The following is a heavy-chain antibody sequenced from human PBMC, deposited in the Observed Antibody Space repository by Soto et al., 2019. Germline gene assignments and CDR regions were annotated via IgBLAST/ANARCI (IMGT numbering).Heavy chain of an antibody. CDR1: GFTFSSYA. CDR2: ISGSGGST. J-gene: IGHJ6*02. CDR3: ASTHAGVYDFWCGYRPPRGSFGMDV. D-gene: IGHD3-3*01. V-gene: IGHV3-23*01. Sequence: GGSLRLSCAASGFTFSSYAMSWVRQAPGKGLEWVSAISGSGGSTYYADSVKGRFTISRDNSKNTLYLQMNSLRAEDTAVYYRASTHAGVYDFWCGYRPPRGSFGMDVWGQGATVTVSS.